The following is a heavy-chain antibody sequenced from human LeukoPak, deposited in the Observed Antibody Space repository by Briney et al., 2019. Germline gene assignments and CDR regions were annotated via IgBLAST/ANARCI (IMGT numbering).Heavy chain of an antibody. CDR2: ISGSGGRI. J-gene: IGHJ4*02. D-gene: IGHD1-26*01. Sequence: GGSLRLSCAASGFTFSNYWMHWVRQARGKGLEWVSAISGSGGRIYYGASVKGRFTISRDNSKNTLNLQMNSLRAEDTAVYYCATSKYSGSYWGQGTLVTVSS. CDR1: GFTFSNYW. CDR3: ATSKYSGSY. V-gene: IGHV3-23*01.